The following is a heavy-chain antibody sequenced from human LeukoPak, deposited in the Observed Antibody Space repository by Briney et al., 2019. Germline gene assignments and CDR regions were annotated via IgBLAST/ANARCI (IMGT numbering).Heavy chain of an antibody. CDR2: ISYDGSNK. D-gene: IGHD1-1*01. J-gene: IGHJ6*02. Sequence: GGSLRLSCAASGFTFSSYGMRWVRQAPGKGLEWVAVISYDGSNKYYADSVKGRFTISRDNSKNTLYLQMNSLRAEDTAVYYCAKDQGSPLRGTYYYYGMDVWGQGTTVTVSS. V-gene: IGHV3-30*18. CDR3: AKDQGSPLRGTYYYYGMDV. CDR1: GFTFSSYG.